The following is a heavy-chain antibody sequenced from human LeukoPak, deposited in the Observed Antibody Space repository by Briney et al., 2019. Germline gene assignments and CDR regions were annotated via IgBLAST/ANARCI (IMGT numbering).Heavy chain of an antibody. CDR3: ARHKDAAMVTTFDF. J-gene: IGHJ4*02. V-gene: IGHV4-39*01. CDR2: IYYTGST. CDR1: GDSIISSRYY. D-gene: IGHD5-18*01. Sequence: SETLSLTCTVSGDSIISSRYYWGWIRQPPGKGLEWIGSIYYTGSTYYNPSLKSRVTISGDTSKNQFSLRLSSVTAANTAVYSCARHKDAAMVTTFDFWGQGTLVTVSS.